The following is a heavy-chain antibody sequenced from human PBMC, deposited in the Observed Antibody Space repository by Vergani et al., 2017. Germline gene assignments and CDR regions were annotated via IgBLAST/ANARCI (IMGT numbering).Heavy chain of an antibody. D-gene: IGHD6-13*01. V-gene: IGHV4-59*01. CDR3: ARDRSNWFHAFDI. Sequence: QVQLQESGPGLVKPSETLSLTCTVSGGYISNYYWSWIRQPPGKGLEWIGYIYYSGSTNYNPSLKSRVTISVDTSKNQFSLKLSSVTAADTAVYYCARDRSNWFHAFDIWGQGTMVTVSS. J-gene: IGHJ3*02. CDR1: GGYISNYY. CDR2: IYYSGST.